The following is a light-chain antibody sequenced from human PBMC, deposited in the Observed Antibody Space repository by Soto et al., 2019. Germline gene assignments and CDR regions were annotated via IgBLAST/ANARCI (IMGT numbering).Light chain of an antibody. Sequence: QSVLTQPASVSGSPGQSITISCTGTSSDVGGYKYVSWYQQHPGKAPKVMIFEVSNRPSGVSNRFSGSKSGNTASLTISGLQAEDEADYYCSSYTSSSTGVFGTGTKVTVL. CDR2: EVS. V-gene: IGLV2-14*01. J-gene: IGLJ1*01. CDR3: SSYTSSSTGV. CDR1: SSDVGGYKY.